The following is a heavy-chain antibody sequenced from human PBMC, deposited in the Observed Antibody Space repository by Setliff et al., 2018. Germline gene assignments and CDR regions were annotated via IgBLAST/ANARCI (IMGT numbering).Heavy chain of an antibody. CDR1: GFTFSSYW. CDR2: IKQDGSEK. CDR3: ARVGQLWTQRYYYYGMDV. Sequence: GGSLRLSCAASGFTFSSYWMSWVRQAPGKGLEWVANIKQDGSEKCYVDSVKGRFTISRDNAKNSLYLQMNSLRAEDTAVYYCARVGQLWTQRYYYYGMDVWGQGTTVTVSS. D-gene: IGHD5-18*01. V-gene: IGHV3-7*01. J-gene: IGHJ6*02.